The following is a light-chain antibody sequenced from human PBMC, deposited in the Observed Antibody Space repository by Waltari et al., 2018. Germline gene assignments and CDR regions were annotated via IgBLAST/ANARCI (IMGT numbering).Light chain of an antibody. J-gene: IGKJ4*01. V-gene: IGKV3-11*01. Sequence: EIVLTQSPATLSLSPGDRATLSCRASQSVNNKLVWYQQKPGQAPRLLIYDASTRATGVPARFSGSGSGTDLTLSISSLEPEDFAVYYCQHRSSWPLTFGGGTKLEIK. CDR1: QSVNNK. CDR3: QHRSSWPLT. CDR2: DAS.